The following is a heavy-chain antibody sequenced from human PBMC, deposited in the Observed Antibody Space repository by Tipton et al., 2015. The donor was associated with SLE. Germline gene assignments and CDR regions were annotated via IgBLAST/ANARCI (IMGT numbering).Heavy chain of an antibody. CDR1: GGSISSSNW. V-gene: IGHV4-4*02. Sequence: TLSLTCAVSGGSISSSNWWTWVRQSPDKGLEWIGEIYHSGSATYNPSLESRVTISVDTSKNQFSLNLTSVTAADTALYYCARAGYNSDWYGRGFDNWGQGTLVTVSS. J-gene: IGHJ4*02. CDR3: ARAGYNSDWYGRGFDN. CDR2: IYHSGSA. D-gene: IGHD6-19*01.